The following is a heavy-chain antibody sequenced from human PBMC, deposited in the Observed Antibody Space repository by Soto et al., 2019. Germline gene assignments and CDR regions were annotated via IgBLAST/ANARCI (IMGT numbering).Heavy chain of an antibody. CDR1: GFTFSSYA. CDR3: AREFHGYSYGYYYYYGMDV. CDR2: ISYDGSNK. V-gene: IGHV3-30-3*01. J-gene: IGHJ6*01. D-gene: IGHD5-18*01. Sequence: QVQLVESGGGVVQPGRSLRLSCAASGFTFSSYAMHWVRQAPGKGLEWVAVISYDGSNKYYADSVKGRFTISRDNSKNTLYLQMNSLRAEDTAVYYCAREFHGYSYGYYYYYGMDVW.